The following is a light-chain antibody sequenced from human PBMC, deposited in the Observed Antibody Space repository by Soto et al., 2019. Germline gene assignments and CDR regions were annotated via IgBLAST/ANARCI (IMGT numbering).Light chain of an antibody. J-gene: IGKJ1*01. Sequence: EIVMTQSPATLSVSPGERATLSCRASQSVNSYLAWYQQKPGQAPRLLIYGASTRATGIPARFSGRGSGTEFTLTISSLQSEDFAVYYCQQYNNWPRTFGQGTKLDIK. CDR3: QQYNNWPRT. CDR1: QSVNSY. CDR2: GAS. V-gene: IGKV3-15*01.